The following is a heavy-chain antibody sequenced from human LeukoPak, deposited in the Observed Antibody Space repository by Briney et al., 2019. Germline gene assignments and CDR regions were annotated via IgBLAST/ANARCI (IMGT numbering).Heavy chain of an antibody. CDR1: GFTFSSYS. CDR3: ARPAKSPYYYYCMDV. CDR2: ISSSSSYI. J-gene: IGHJ6*02. V-gene: IGHV3-21*01. Sequence: GGSLRLSCAASGFTFSSYSMNWVRQAPGKGLEWVSSISSSSSYIYYADSVKGRFTISRDNAKNSLYLQMNSLRAEDTAVYYCARPAKSPYYYYCMDVWGQGTTVTVSS.